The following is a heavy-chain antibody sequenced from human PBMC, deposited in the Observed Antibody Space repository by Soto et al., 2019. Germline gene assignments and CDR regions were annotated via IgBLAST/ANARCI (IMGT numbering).Heavy chain of an antibody. J-gene: IGHJ6*02. V-gene: IGHV3-48*03. CDR2: ISSSGGII. CDR3: AREGSVSSSDYYAYYYGMDV. Sequence: GGSLRLSCADSGFTFSNYDINWVRQAPGKGPEWISHISSSGGIIYYADSVKGRFTISRDNAKNSLYLQMNSLRGEDTAVYYCAREGSVSSSDYYAYYYGMDVWGQGTTVTVSS. D-gene: IGHD3-10*01. CDR1: GFTFSNYD.